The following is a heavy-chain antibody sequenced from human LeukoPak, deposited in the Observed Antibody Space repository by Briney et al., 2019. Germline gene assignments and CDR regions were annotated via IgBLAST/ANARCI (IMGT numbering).Heavy chain of an antibody. J-gene: IGHJ3*02. Sequence: GGSLRLSCAASGFTFSSYWMSWVRQAPRKGLEWVANLKQDGSEKYYVDSVKGRFTISRDNAKNSLYLQMNSLRAEDTAVYYCARGGVGATDDAFDIWGQGTMVTVSS. CDR3: ARGGVGATDDAFDI. CDR1: GFTFSSYW. CDR2: LKQDGSEK. V-gene: IGHV3-7*01. D-gene: IGHD1-26*01.